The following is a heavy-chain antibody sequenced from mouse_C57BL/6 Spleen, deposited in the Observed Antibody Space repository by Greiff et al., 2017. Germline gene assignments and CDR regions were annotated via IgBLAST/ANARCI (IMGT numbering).Heavy chain of an antibody. D-gene: IGHD1-1*01. J-gene: IGHJ2*01. V-gene: IGHV1-81*01. CDR2: IYPRSGNT. CDR1: GYTFTSYG. CDR3: ARSSSYERVYFDY. Sequence: VKLMESGAELARPGASVKLSCKASGYTFTSYGISWVKQRTGQGLEWIGEIYPRSGNTYYNEKFKGKATLTADKSSSTAYMELRSLTSEDSAVYFCARSSSYERVYFDYWGQGTTLTVSS.